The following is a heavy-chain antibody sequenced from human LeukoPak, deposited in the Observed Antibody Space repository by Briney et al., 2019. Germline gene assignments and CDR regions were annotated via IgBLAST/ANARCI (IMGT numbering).Heavy chain of an antibody. CDR2: FDPEDGET. CDR1: GYTLTELS. CDR3: ATMIYYDSSGYFDY. J-gene: IGHJ4*02. D-gene: IGHD3-22*01. Sequence: ASVKVSCKVSGYTLTELSMHWVRQAPGKGLEWMGGFDPEDGETIYAQKFQGRVTMTEDTSTDTAYMELSSLRSEGTAVYYCATMIYYDSSGYFDYWGQGTLVTVSS. V-gene: IGHV1-24*01.